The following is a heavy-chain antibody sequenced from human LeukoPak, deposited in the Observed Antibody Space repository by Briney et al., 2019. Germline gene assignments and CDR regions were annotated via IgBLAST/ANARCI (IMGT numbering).Heavy chain of an antibody. Sequence: LRLSCAASGFTFSSYGMHWVRQPPGKGLVWIGQINHSGSTNYNPSLKSRVTISVDTSKNQFSLKLSSVTAADTAVYYCARHCSSTSCYADYYYYSGMDVWGQGTTVTVSS. D-gene: IGHD2-2*01. CDR1: GFTFSSYG. CDR3: ARHCSSTSCYADYYYYSGMDV. V-gene: IGHV4-34*01. CDR2: INHSGST. J-gene: IGHJ6*02.